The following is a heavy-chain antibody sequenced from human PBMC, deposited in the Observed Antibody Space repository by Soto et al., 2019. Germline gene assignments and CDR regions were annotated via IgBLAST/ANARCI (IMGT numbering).Heavy chain of an antibody. V-gene: IGHV3-66*01. CDR1: GFEASVNY. CDR3: VIENHYYGMDV. J-gene: IGHJ6*02. Sequence: EVQLVESGGTLVQPGGSLRLSCAASGFEASVNYMTWVRQAPGKGLEWVSAINSGGSTFYADSVKGRFSISRDNSKITLFLHMNSMRVEDTAIYYSVIENHYYGMDVLGQGNTGTVSS. CDR2: INSGGST.